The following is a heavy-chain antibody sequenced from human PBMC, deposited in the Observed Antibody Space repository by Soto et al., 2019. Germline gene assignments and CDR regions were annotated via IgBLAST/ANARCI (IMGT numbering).Heavy chain of an antibody. D-gene: IGHD3-10*01. CDR3: ARDPYYYGSGSPHY. CDR2: ISYDGNNK. J-gene: IGHJ4*02. Sequence: GGSLRLSCAASGFTFSRHAMHWVRQAPGKGLEWVALISYDGNNKYYADSVKGRFTISRDNSNNTLYLQMISLRAEDTAVYYCARDPYYYGSGSPHYWGQGTQVTVSS. CDR1: GFTFSRHA. V-gene: IGHV3-30-3*01.